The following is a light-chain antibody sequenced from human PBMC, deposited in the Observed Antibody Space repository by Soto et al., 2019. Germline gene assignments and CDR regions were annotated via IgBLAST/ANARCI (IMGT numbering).Light chain of an antibody. CDR2: DVS. V-gene: IGLV2-11*01. Sequence: QSALTQPRSVSGSPGQSVTISSTGTSSDVGGYNYVSWYQQHPGKAPKLMIYDVSKRPSGVPDRCSGSKSGNTASLTISGLQAEDEADYFCCSYAGSYTFIFGTGTKVTVL. J-gene: IGLJ1*01. CDR1: SSDVGGYNY. CDR3: CSYAGSYTFI.